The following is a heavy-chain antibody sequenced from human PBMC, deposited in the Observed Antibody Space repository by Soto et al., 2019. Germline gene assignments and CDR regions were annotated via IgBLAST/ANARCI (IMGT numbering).Heavy chain of an antibody. J-gene: IGHJ6*02. D-gene: IGHD5-12*01. CDR1: GFTFGDYL. Sequence: GSLRLSCTGSGFTFGDYLMTWVRQAPGKGLEWVAFIRSKAHGWAVEYAASLKGRFTISRDDSKGSAYLQMNSLKTEDTAVYYCSRDLAPADWLLGYAYGMDVWGQGTTVTVSS. CDR3: SRDLAPADWLLGYAYGMDV. CDR2: IRSKAHGWAV. V-gene: IGHV3-49*04.